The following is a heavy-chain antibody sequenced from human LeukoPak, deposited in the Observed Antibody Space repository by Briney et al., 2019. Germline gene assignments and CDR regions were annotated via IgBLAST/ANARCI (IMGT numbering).Heavy chain of an antibody. D-gene: IGHD5-24*01. J-gene: IGHJ4*02. Sequence: PGGSLRLSCAASGFTVSSNYMSWVRQAPGKGLEWVSGIYSGGSTFYADSLKGRFTISRDNSKNTLYLQMSSLRAEDTAVYYCARARRDGYGEWNYWGQGTLVTVSS. CDR2: IYSGGST. CDR3: ARARRDGYGEWNY. V-gene: IGHV3-53*01. CDR1: GFTVSSNY.